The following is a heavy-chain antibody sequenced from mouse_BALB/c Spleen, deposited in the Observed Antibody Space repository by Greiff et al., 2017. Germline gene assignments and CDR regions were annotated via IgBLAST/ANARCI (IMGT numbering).Heavy chain of an antibody. V-gene: IGHV3-8*02. Sequence: VQLKESGPSLVKPSQTLSLTCSVTGDSITSGYWNWIRKFPGNKLEYMGYISYSGSTYYNPSLKSRISITRDTSKNQYYLQLNSVTTEDTATYYCARSFYGSTPYFDYWGQGTTLTVSS. D-gene: IGHD1-1*01. CDR3: ARSFYGSTPYFDY. J-gene: IGHJ2*01. CDR2: ISYSGST. CDR1: GDSITSGY.